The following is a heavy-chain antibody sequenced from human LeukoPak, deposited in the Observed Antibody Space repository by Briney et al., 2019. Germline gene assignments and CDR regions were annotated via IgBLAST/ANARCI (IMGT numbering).Heavy chain of an antibody. CDR2: INPNSGGT. CDR3: AREFAVAGDYLDY. Sequence: ASVKVSCKASGYTFTGYYMHWVRQAPGQGLEWMGWINPNSGGTNYAQKFQGRVTMTRDTSISTAYMELSRLRSDDTAVYYCAREFAVAGDYLDYWGQGTLVTVSS. D-gene: IGHD6-19*01. J-gene: IGHJ4*02. V-gene: IGHV1-2*02. CDR1: GYTFTGYY.